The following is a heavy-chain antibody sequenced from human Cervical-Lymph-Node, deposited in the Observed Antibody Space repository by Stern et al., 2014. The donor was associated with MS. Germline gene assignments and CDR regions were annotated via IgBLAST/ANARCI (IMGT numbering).Heavy chain of an antibody. J-gene: IGHJ6*02. CDR2: IWYDGSNK. Sequence: VQLVESGGGVVQPGRSLRLSCAASGFTFSSYGMHWVRQAPGKGLEWVAVIWYDGSNKYYADSVKGRLTISRDNSKNTLYLQMNSLRAEDTAVYYCARSSSPSPYYYYGMDVWGQGTTVTVSS. D-gene: IGHD6-13*01. CDR1: GFTFSSYG. CDR3: ARSSSPSPYYYYGMDV. V-gene: IGHV3-33*01.